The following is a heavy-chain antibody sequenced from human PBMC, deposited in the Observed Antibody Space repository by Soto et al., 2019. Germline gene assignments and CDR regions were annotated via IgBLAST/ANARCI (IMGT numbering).Heavy chain of an antibody. CDR3: ANMAFSSGWYMYHYFDY. CDR1: GFTFSSYA. D-gene: IGHD6-19*01. V-gene: IGHV3-23*01. Sequence: GGSLRLSCAASGFTFSSYAMSWVRQAPGKGLEWVSAISGSGGSTYYADSVKGRFTISRDNSKNTLYLQMNSLRAEDTAVYYCANMAFSSGWYMYHYFDYWGQGTLVTVSS. CDR2: ISGSGGST. J-gene: IGHJ4*02.